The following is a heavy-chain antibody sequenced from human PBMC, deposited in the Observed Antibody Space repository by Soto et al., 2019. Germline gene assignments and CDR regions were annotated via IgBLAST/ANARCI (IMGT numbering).Heavy chain of an antibody. CDR3: ARMNIVGVLYYYMDA. Sequence: PSETLSLTCTVSGDSISISSHYWGWIRQPPGKGLEWIANIYYSGSTYYNTSLKSRVTISLDTSKKQDSLKLGSVTAAYTVVYYCARMNIVGVLYYYMDAWGQGTTVTVSS. CDR1: GDSISISSHY. V-gene: IGHV4-39*01. J-gene: IGHJ6*03. CDR2: IYYSGST. D-gene: IGHD3-3*02.